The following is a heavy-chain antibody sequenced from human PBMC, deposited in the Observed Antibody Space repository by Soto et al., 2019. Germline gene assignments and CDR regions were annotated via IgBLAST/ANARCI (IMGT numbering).Heavy chain of an antibody. CDR1: GGSFSGYY. Sequence: QVQLQQWGAGLLKPSETLSRTCAVYGGSFSGYYWSWIRQPPGKGLEWIGEINHSGSTNYNPSLKSRVTISVDTSKNQFSLKLSSVTAADTAVYYCARGFSLTYIVVVPAAIGYHGNSHYMDVWGKGTTVTVSS. CDR2: INHSGST. CDR3: ARGFSLTYIVVVPAAIGYHGNSHYMDV. V-gene: IGHV4-34*01. J-gene: IGHJ6*03. D-gene: IGHD2-2*01.